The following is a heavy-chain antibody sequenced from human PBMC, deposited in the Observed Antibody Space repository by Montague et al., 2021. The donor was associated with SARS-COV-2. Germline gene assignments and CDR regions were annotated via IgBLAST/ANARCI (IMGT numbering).Heavy chain of an antibody. CDR3: ARDFQSESSGYYYYGMDV. CDR1: GFTFSSYW. Sequence: SLRLSCAASGFTFSSYWMSWVRQAPGKGLEWVANIKQDGSEKYYVDSVEGRFTISRDNAKNSLYLQMNSLRAEDTAVYYCARDFQSESSGYYYYGMDVWGQGTTVTVSS. J-gene: IGHJ6*02. V-gene: IGHV3-7*01. D-gene: IGHD3-22*01. CDR2: IKQDGSEK.